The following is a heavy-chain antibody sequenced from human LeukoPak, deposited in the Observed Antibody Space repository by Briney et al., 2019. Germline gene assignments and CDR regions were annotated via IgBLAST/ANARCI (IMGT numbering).Heavy chain of an antibody. D-gene: IGHD3-9*01. J-gene: IGHJ5*02. CDR2: IKQDGSEK. Sequence: PGGALRLSCAASGFTFHRYWMSWVRQAPGKGLEWVANIKQDGSEKYYVDSVKGRFTISRDNAKNSLYLQMNSLRAEDTAVYYCAREEVRRYFDWLPRRNWFDPWGQGTLVTVSS. CDR1: GFTFHRYW. CDR3: AREEVRRYFDWLPRRNWFDP. V-gene: IGHV3-7*01.